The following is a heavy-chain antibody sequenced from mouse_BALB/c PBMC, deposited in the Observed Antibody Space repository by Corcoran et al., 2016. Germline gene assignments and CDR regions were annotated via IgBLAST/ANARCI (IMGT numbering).Heavy chain of an antibody. CDR1: GYSLPSGYY. CDR2: ISYDGSN. CDR3: ANGNYWYFDV. V-gene: IGHV3-6*02. J-gene: IGHJ1*01. D-gene: IGHD2-1*01. Sequence: DVQLQESGPGLVKPSQSLSLTCSVTGYSLPSGYYWNWIRQFPGNKLEWMGYISYDGSNNYNPSLKNRISITRDTSKNQFFLKLNSVTTEDTATYYCANGNYWYFDVWGAGTTVTVSS.